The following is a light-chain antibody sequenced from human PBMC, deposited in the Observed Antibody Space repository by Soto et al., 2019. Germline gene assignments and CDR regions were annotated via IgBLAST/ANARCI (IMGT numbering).Light chain of an antibody. V-gene: IGKV3-11*01. Sequence: EIVLTQSPATLSLSPGVRATLSCRASQSISSYLAWYQQKPGQAPRLLIYDASNRATGIPARFRGSGSGTDFTLTISSLEPEDFAIYYCQQRTTWPLTFGGGTKVEIK. CDR3: QQRTTWPLT. CDR2: DAS. CDR1: QSISSY. J-gene: IGKJ4*01.